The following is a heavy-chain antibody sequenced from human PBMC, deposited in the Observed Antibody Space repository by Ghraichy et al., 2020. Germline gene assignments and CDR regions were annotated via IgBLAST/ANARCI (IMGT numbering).Heavy chain of an antibody. CDR1: GFTFSSYA. J-gene: IGHJ4*02. CDR2: ISGSGGST. CDR3: AKEYDSSGYVYDY. D-gene: IGHD3-22*01. V-gene: IGHV3-23*01. Sequence: LSLTCAASGFTFSSYAMSWVRQAPGKGLEWVSAISGSGGSTYYADSVKGRFTISRDNSKNTLYLQMNSLRAEDTAVYYCAKEYDSSGYVYDYWGQGTLVTVSS.